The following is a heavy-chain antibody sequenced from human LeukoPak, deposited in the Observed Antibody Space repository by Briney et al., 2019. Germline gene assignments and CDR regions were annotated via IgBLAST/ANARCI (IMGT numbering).Heavy chain of an antibody. J-gene: IGHJ4*02. CDR3: ARYRGGGYDY. CDR1: GFTFSSYS. V-gene: IGHV3-21*01. CDR2: ISSSSSYI. D-gene: IGHD1-26*01. Sequence: GGSLRLSCAASGFTFSSYSMNWVRQAPGKGLEWVSSISSSSSYIYYADSVKGRFAISRDNAKNSLYLQMNSLRAEDTAVYYCARYRGGGYDYWGQGTLVTVSS.